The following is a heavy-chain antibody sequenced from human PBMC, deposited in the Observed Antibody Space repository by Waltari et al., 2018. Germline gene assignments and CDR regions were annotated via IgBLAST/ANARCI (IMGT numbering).Heavy chain of an antibody. Sequence: QLVQSGAAVKKPGASVKASCKASGYIFSNSGITWVRQAPGKGLEWMGWIYPYRGKTKYEQSLQGRVTLTTDTSTTTAYMEIRSLRSDDTAIYYCARDDADSSNFGGFWGQGTLVTVSS. D-gene: IGHD6-13*01. CDR1: GYIFSNSG. CDR3: ARDDADSSNFGGF. J-gene: IGHJ4*02. V-gene: IGHV1-18*01. CDR2: IYPYRGKT.